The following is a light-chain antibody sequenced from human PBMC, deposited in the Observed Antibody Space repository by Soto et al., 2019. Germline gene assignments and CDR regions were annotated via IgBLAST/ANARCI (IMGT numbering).Light chain of an antibody. Sequence: EIVLTQPPDTLSLSPGERATLSCRASQSVSNNYLAWYQQKPGQAPRLLIYGASNRATGIPDRFSGSGSGTESALTIRSLEPEDLAVYYCQHYGSSGTFGQGTKADIK. J-gene: IGKJ1*01. CDR1: QSVSNNY. V-gene: IGKV3-20*01. CDR3: QHYGSSGT. CDR2: GAS.